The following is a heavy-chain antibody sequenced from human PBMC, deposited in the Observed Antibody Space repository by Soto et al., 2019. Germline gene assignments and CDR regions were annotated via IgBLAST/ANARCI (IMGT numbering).Heavy chain of an antibody. CDR3: ANQFEYSSSSHSFDI. V-gene: IGHV1-3*01. CDR2: INAGNGNT. Sequence: ASVKVSCKASGYTFTSYAMHWVRQAPGQRLEWMGWINAGNGNTKYSQKFQGRVTITRDTSASTAYMELSSLRSEDTAVYYCANQFEYSSSSHSFDIWGQGTMVTVSS. J-gene: IGHJ3*02. D-gene: IGHD6-6*01. CDR1: GYTFTSYA.